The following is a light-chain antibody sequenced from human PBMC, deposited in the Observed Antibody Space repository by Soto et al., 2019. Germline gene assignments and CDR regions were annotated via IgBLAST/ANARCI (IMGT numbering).Light chain of an antibody. CDR3: QQYVSSRWT. J-gene: IGKJ1*01. CDR1: QSVSSSY. Sequence: EIVLTQSPGTLSLSPGERATLSCRASQSVSSSYLAWYPQKPGQAPRLLIYGASSRASGIPDRFSGSGSGTVFTLTVSRLEPEDFAVYYCQQYVSSRWTFGQGTKVEIK. V-gene: IGKV3-20*01. CDR2: GAS.